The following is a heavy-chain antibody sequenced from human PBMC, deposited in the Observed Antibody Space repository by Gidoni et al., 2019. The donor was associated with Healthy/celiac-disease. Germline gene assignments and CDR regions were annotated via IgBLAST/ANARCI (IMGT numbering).Heavy chain of an antibody. Sequence: QVQLVQSGAEVKKPGASVKVSCKASGYTFTSYDINWVRQATGQGLEWMGWMNPNSGNTGYAQKFQGRVTMTRNTSISTAYMELSSLRSEDTAVYYCARSRAALRGIFGGTSDYWGQGTLVTVSS. CDR2: MNPNSGNT. V-gene: IGHV1-8*01. CDR3: ARSRAALRGIFGGTSDY. J-gene: IGHJ4*02. CDR1: GYTFTSYD. D-gene: IGHD3-10*01.